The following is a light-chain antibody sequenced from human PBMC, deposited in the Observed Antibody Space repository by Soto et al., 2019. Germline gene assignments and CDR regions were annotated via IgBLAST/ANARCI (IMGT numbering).Light chain of an antibody. CDR1: QSVLYSSNNKNY. Sequence: DIVMTQSPDSLAVSLGERATINCKSSQSVLYSSNNKNYLAWYQQKQGQPPKLLIYCASTRESGVPDRFSGSGSGTDFTLTISSLQAEDVAVYYCQQYYSTPLTFSGGTKVEIK. V-gene: IGKV4-1*01. J-gene: IGKJ4*01. CDR3: QQYYSTPLT. CDR2: CAS.